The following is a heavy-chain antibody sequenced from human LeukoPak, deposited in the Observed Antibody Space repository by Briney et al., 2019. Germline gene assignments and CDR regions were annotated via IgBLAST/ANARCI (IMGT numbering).Heavy chain of an antibody. CDR2: IIPIFGTA. D-gene: IGHD1-1*01. CDR1: GGTFSSYA. CDR3: ARVPGTGGAFDI. V-gene: IGHV1-69*05. J-gene: IGHJ3*02. Sequence: ASVKVSCKASGGTFSSYAIIWVRQAPGQGLEWMGGIIPIFGTANYAQKFQGRVTITTDESTSTAYMELSSLRSEDTAVYYCARVPGTGGAFDIWGQGTMVTVSS.